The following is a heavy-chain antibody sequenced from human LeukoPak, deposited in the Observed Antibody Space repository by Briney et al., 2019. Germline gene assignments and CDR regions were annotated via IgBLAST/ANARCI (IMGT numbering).Heavy chain of an antibody. J-gene: IGHJ4*02. V-gene: IGHV3-30*18. D-gene: IGHD4-23*01. Sequence: PGGSLRLSCAASGFTFSSYGMHWVRQAPGKGLEWVAVISYDGSNKYYADSVKGRFTISRDNSKNTLYLQMNSLRAEDTALYYCAKDRWRSQYYFDYWGQGTLVTVSS. CDR3: AKDRWRSQYYFDY. CDR2: ISYDGSNK. CDR1: GFTFSSYG.